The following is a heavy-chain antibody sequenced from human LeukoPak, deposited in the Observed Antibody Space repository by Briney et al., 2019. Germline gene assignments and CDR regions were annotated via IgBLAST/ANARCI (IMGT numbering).Heavy chain of an antibody. J-gene: IGHJ6*04. CDR2: IWYDGSNK. V-gene: IGHV3-33*01. CDR1: GFTFSSYG. CDR3: ARASTVITIHNYYGRDV. D-gene: IGHD4-17*01. Sequence: GRSLRLSCAASGFTFSSYGMHWVRQAPGKGLEWVAVIWYDGSNKYYADSVKGRFTISRDNSKNTLYLQMNSLRAEDTAVYYCARASTVITIHNYYGRDVGGKGTTFTVSS.